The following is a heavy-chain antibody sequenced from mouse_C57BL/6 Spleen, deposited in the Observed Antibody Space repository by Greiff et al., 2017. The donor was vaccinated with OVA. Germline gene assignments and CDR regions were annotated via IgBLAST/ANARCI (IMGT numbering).Heavy chain of an antibody. Sequence: EVNVVESGEGLVKPGGSLKLSCAASGFTFSSYAMSWVRQTPEKRLEWVAYISSGGDYIYYADTVKGRFTISRDNARNTLYLQMSSLKSEDTAMYYCTRERGLLYAMDYWGQGTSVTVSS. D-gene: IGHD1-1*01. J-gene: IGHJ4*01. CDR3: TRERGLLYAMDY. V-gene: IGHV5-9-1*02. CDR2: ISSGGDYI. CDR1: GFTFSSYA.